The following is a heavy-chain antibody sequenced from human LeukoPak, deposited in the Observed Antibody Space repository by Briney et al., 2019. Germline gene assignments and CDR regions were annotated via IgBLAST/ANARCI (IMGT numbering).Heavy chain of an antibody. CDR2: INHSGST. D-gene: IGHD3-9*01. V-gene: IGHV4-34*01. CDR1: GGSFSGYY. J-gene: IGHJ4*02. Sequence: PSETLSLTCAVYGGSFSGYYWSWIRQPPGKGLEWIGEINHSGSTNYNPSLKSRVTISVDTSKNQFSLKLSSVTAADTAVYYCARDDYDILTGYRINDYWGQGTLVTVSS. CDR3: ARDDYDILTGYRINDY.